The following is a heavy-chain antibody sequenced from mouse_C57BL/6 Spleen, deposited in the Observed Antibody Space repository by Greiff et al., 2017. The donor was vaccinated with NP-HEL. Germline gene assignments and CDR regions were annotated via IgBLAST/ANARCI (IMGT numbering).Heavy chain of an antibody. CDR2: IWSGGST. V-gene: IGHV2-2*01. Sequence: VQLQESGPGLVQPSQSLSITCTVSGFSLTSYGVHWVRQSPGKGLEWLGVIWSGGSTDYNAAFISRLSISKDNSKSQVFFKMNSLQADDTAIYYCASLTTVVYWYFDVWGTGTTVTVSS. D-gene: IGHD1-1*01. CDR1: GFSLTSYG. J-gene: IGHJ1*03. CDR3: ASLTTVVYWYFDV.